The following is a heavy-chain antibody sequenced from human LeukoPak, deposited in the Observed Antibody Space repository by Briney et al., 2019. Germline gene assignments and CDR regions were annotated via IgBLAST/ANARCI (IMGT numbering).Heavy chain of an antibody. CDR1: GGSISSSSYY. J-gene: IGHJ4*02. CDR3: ASPLSSSPDY. V-gene: IGHV4-39*01. D-gene: IGHD6-6*01. CDR2: IYYSGST. Sequence: PSETLPLTCTVSGGSISSSSYYWGWIRQPPGKGLEWIGSIYYSGSTYYNPSLKSRVTISVDTSKNQFSLKLSSVTAADTAVYYCASPLSSSPDYWGQGTLVTVSS.